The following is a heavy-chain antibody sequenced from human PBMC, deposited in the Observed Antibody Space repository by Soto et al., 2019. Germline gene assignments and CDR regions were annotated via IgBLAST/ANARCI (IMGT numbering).Heavy chain of an antibody. CDR1: GFTFDDYG. D-gene: IGHD1-1*01. V-gene: IGHV3-20*04. Sequence: EVQLVESGGGVVRPGGSLRLSCAASGFTFDDYGMSWVRQAPGKGLXXVSGXXXXGGSTGYADSVKGRFTISRDNAKNSLXLQMDSLRAEDTALYYCARDRRKFTKLFDYWGQGTLVTVSS. CDR3: ARDRRKFTKLFDY. J-gene: IGHJ4*02. CDR2: XXXXGGST.